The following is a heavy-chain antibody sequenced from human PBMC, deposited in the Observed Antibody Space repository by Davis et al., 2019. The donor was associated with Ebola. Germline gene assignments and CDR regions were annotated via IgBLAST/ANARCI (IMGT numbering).Heavy chain of an antibody. CDR1: GGTFSSYA. CDR2: IIPIFGTA. CDR3: ARGFITMVRGDLYYFDY. Sequence: AASVKVSCKASGGTFSSYAISWVRQAPGQGLEWMGGIIPIFGTANYAQKFQGRVTMTRDTSTSTVYMELSSLRSEDTAVYYCARGFITMVRGDLYYFDYWGQGTLVTVSS. V-gene: IGHV1-69*05. J-gene: IGHJ4*02. D-gene: IGHD3-10*01.